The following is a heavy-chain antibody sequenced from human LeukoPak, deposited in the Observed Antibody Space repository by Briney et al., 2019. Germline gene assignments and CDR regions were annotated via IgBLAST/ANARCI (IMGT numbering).Heavy chain of an antibody. D-gene: IGHD3-22*01. J-gene: IGHJ4*02. CDR2: ISSSSTYI. Sequence: KSGGSLRLSCAASGFTFSSYSMNWVRQAPGKGLEWVSSISSSSTYIYYADSVKGRFTISRDNAKNSLYLQMNSLKAEDTAVYYCAKGLSRSNDSSGYYYAFWAWGQGTLVTVSS. V-gene: IGHV3-21*01. CDR3: AKGLSRSNDSSGYYYAFWA. CDR1: GFTFSSYS.